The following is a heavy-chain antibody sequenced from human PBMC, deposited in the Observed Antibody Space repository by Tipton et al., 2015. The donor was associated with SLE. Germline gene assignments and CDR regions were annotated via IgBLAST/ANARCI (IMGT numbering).Heavy chain of an antibody. J-gene: IGHJ3*02. CDR1: GGSISSYY. Sequence: TLSLTCTVSGGSISSYYWSWIRQPPGKGLEWIGYIYYSGSTNYNPSLKSRVTISVDTSKNQFSLKLSSVTAADTAVYYCVYSTSSPDAFDIWGQGTLVTVS. V-gene: IGHV4-59*01. D-gene: IGHD6-6*01. CDR2: IYYSGST. CDR3: VYSTSSPDAFDI.